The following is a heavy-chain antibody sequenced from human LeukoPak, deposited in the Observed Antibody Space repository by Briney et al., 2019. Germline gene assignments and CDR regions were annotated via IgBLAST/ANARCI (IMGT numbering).Heavy chain of an antibody. CDR2: INHSGST. V-gene: IGHV4-34*01. Sequence: PSETLSLTCAVYGGSFSGYYWSWIRQPPGKGLEWIGEINHSGSTNYNPSLKSRVTISVDTSKNQFSLKLSSVTAADTAVYYCARNRQLDYWGQGTLVTVSS. CDR3: ARNRQLDY. CDR1: GGSFSGYY. J-gene: IGHJ4*02. D-gene: IGHD3-10*01.